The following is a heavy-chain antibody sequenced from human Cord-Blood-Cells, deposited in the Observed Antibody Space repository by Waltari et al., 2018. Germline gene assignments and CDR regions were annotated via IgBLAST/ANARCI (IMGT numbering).Heavy chain of an antibody. D-gene: IGHD4-4*01. CDR1: AGSISSSSSS. V-gene: IGHV4-39*01. Sequence: QLQLQASGPGLVKPSETLSPTCTVPAGSISSSSSSWGWIRQPPGKGLEWIGSIYYSASTYYNPSLKSRVTIAVDTSNNQFSLKLSSVTAADTAVYYCATVLDYSNYFDYWGQGTLVTVAS. J-gene: IGHJ4*02. CDR2: IYYSAST. CDR3: ATVLDYSNYFDY.